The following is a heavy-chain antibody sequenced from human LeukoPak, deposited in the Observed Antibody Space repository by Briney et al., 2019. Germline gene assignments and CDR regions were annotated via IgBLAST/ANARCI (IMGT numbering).Heavy chain of an antibody. Sequence: ASVKVSCKASGYTFTGYYMHWVRQAPGQGLGWMGRINPNSGGTNYAQEFQGRVTMTRDTSISTAYMELSRLRSDDTAVYYCAYGSGSPYYFDYWGQGTLVTVSS. D-gene: IGHD3-10*01. CDR2: INPNSGGT. V-gene: IGHV1-2*06. J-gene: IGHJ4*02. CDR3: AYGSGSPYYFDY. CDR1: GYTFTGYY.